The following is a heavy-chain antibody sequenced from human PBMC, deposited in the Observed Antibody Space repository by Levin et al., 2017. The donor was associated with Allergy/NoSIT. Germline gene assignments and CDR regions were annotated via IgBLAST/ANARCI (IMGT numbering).Heavy chain of an antibody. D-gene: IGHD4-17*01. J-gene: IGHJ3*02. Sequence: SVKVSCKASGGTFSSYAISWVRQAPGQGLEWMGGIIPIFGTANYAQKFQGRVTITADKSTSTAYMELSSLRSEDTAVYYCARDSLTTVYRNAFDIWGQGTMVTVSS. CDR1: GGTFSSYA. V-gene: IGHV1-69*06. CDR3: ARDSLTTVYRNAFDI. CDR2: IIPIFGTA.